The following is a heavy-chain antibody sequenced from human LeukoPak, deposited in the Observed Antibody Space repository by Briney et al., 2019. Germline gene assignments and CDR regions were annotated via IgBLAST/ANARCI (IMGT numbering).Heavy chain of an antibody. CDR1: GFTVSSNY. D-gene: IGHD3-10*01. V-gene: IGHV3-66*02. J-gene: IGHJ1*01. Sequence: GGSLRLSCAASGFTVSSNYMSWVRQAPGKGQEWVSVIYSGGSTYYADSVKGRFTISRDNSKNTLYLQMNSLRAEDTAVYYCARETVTMVRGVIKDFQHWGQGTLVTVSS. CDR3: ARETVTMVRGVIKDFQH. CDR2: IYSGGST.